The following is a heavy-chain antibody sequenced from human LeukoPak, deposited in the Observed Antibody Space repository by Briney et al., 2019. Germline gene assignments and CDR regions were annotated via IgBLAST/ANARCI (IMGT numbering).Heavy chain of an antibody. Sequence: PGGSLRLSCAASGFTFSSDSMNWVRQAPGKGLEWVSCITSSSSTIYYADSVKGRFTISRDNAKNSLYLQLNSLRDEDTAVYYCAKGAWDYWGQGTLVTVSS. V-gene: IGHV3-48*02. CDR2: ITSSSSTI. CDR3: AKGAWDY. J-gene: IGHJ4*02. CDR1: GFTFSSDS.